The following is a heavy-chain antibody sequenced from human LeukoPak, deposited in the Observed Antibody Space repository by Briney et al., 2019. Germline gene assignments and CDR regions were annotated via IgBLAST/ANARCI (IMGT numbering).Heavy chain of an antibody. D-gene: IGHD6-6*01. J-gene: IGHJ4*02. V-gene: IGHV1-2*02. CDR3: AREEGSSPGY. Sequence: ASVKVSFMSSGYTFTGYYMHWVRQAPGQGLEWMGWINPSSGGTNYAQKFQDRVTMTRDTSISTAYMELSRLRSDDTAVYYCAREEGSSPGYWGQGTLVTVSS. CDR2: INPSSGGT. CDR1: GYTFTGYY.